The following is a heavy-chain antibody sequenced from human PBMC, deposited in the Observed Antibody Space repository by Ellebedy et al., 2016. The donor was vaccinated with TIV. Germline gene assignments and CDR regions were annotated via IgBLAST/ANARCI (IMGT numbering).Heavy chain of an antibody. CDR2: ISPYYGTT. D-gene: IGHD1-14*01. V-gene: IGHV1-18*01. CDR1: GYTFTSYC. J-gene: IGHJ4*02. Sequence: ASVKVSXXASGYTFTSYCFSWVRQAPGQGLEWLGWISPYYGTTHFAHNIQGRVTLTADTSTSTVYMDVRSLRSDDTAVYYCVRESEPVRGTITFEYWGQGTLVTVSS. CDR3: VRESEPVRGTITFEY.